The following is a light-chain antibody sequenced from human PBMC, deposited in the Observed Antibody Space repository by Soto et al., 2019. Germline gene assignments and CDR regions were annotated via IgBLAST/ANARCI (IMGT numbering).Light chain of an antibody. J-gene: IGKJ1*01. CDR1: QSVSSSY. Sequence: EIVLTQSPGSLSLSPVERATLSCGASQSVSSSYLAWYQQKPGQAPRLLMYGASSRATGIPDRFSGGGSGTDFTLTISRLEPEDFAVYYCQQYGTSPPTFGQGTKVDIK. V-gene: IGKV3-20*01. CDR2: GAS. CDR3: QQYGTSPPT.